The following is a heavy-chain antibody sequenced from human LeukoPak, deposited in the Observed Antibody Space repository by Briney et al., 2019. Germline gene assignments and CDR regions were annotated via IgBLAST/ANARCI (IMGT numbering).Heavy chain of an antibody. CDR3: ARVGQYYDSSGYHDL. CDR2: INPNSGGT. J-gene: IGHJ4*02. V-gene: IGHV1-2*02. D-gene: IGHD3-22*01. CDR1: GYTFTGYY. Sequence: ASVKVSCKASGYTFTGYYMHWVRQAPGQGLEWVGWINPNSGGTNYAQKFQGRVTMTRDTSISTAYMELSRLRSDDTAVYYCARVGQYYDSSGYHDLWGQGTLVTVSS.